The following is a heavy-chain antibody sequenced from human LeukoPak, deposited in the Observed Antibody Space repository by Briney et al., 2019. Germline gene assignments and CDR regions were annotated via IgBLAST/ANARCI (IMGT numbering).Heavy chain of an antibody. CDR1: GFTFSSYS. V-gene: IGHV3-74*03. Sequence: PGGSLRLSCAASGFTFSSYSMSWVRQAPGKGLVWVSRISGDGRTTTYADFVEGRFIISRDNAKNTVYLEMNSLRAEDTAVYYCARGGSPFYWGKGSQVTVSS. D-gene: IGHD3-10*01. CDR2: ISGDGRTT. CDR3: ARGGSPFY. J-gene: IGHJ4*02.